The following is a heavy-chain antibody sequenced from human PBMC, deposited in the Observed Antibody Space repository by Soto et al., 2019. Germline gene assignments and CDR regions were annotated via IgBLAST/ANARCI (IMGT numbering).Heavy chain of an antibody. Sequence: QVQLEESGGGLVKPGGSLRLSCAASGFTFSAYYMSWLRQAPGKGLEYISYISSSGTSANYADSVKGRFTISRDNAKNSLYLQMNSLRAEDTAVYYCARDRGAVTGQVFDYWGQGALVTVSS. CDR1: GFTFSAYY. J-gene: IGHJ4*02. CDR3: ARDRGAVTGQVFDY. CDR2: ISSSGTSA. D-gene: IGHD3-10*01. V-gene: IGHV3-11*05.